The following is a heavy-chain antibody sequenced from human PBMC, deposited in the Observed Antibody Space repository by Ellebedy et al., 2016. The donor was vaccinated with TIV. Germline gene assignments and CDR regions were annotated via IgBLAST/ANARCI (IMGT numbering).Heavy chain of an antibody. CDR3: TTGRKGGRMGLFDY. J-gene: IGHJ4*02. CDR2: IKSKTDGGTT. D-gene: IGHD3-16*01. CDR1: GFTFSNAW. V-gene: IGHV3-15*07. Sequence: GESLKISCAASGFTFSNAWMNWVRQAPGKGLKWVGRIKSKTDGGTTDYAAPVKGRFTISRDDSKNTLYLQMNSLKTEDTAVYYCTTGRKGGRMGLFDYWGQGTLVTVSS.